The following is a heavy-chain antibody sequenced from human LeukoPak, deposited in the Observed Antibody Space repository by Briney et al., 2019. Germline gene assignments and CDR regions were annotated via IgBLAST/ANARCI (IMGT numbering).Heavy chain of an antibody. D-gene: IGHD3-22*01. J-gene: IGHJ4*02. CDR2: IKQDGNEK. CDR3: AREPYYDSSGYSPDY. V-gene: IGHV3-7*01. CDR1: GFTFSSYW. Sequence: GGSLRLSCAASGFTFSSYWMSWVRQAPGKGLEWVAKIKQDGNEKYYVDSVKGRFTISRDNAKNSLSLHMNSLRAEDTALYYCAREPYYDSSGYSPDYWGQGTLVTVSS.